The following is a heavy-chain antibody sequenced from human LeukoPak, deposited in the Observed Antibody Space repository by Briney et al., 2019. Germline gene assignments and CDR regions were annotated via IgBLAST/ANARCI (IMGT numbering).Heavy chain of an antibody. CDR2: ISYDGSNK. V-gene: IGHV3-30-3*01. J-gene: IGHJ4*02. CDR1: GFIFSNYV. Sequence: GRSLRLSCAASGFIFSNYVMHWVRQAPGKGLEWVARISYDGSNKYYADSVKGRFTISRDNSKNTLYLQMNSLRAEDTGVYYCARDSGIAAAGTSAFDYWGQGTLVTVSS. CDR3: ARDSGIAAAGTSAFDY. D-gene: IGHD6-13*01.